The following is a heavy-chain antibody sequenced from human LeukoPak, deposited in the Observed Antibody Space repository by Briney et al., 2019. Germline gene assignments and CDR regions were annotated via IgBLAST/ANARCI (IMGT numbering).Heavy chain of an antibody. V-gene: IGHV4-30-4*01. CDR2: IYYSGST. D-gene: IGHD3-10*01. Sequence: SETLSLTCTVSGGSISSGDYYWSWIRQPPGKGLEWIGYIYYSGSTYYNPSLKSRVTISVDTSKNQFSLKLSSVTAADPAVYYCARDLAGSPLSTPYYYYYYGMDVWGQGTTVTVSS. J-gene: IGHJ6*02. CDR1: GGSISSGDYY. CDR3: ARDLAGSPLSTPYYYYYYGMDV.